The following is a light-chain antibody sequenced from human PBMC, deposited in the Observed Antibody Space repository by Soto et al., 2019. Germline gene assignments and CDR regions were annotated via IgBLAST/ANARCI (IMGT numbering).Light chain of an antibody. V-gene: IGKV1-27*01. CDR2: AAS. J-gene: IGKJ1*01. CDR3: QNYIGAPWT. CDR1: QGISTY. Sequence: DIQMTQSPSSLSASVGDRVTITCRASQGISTYLVWYQQKPGTVPKLLIFAASTLQSGVPSRFSGSGSGTDFTLTISNLQPEDVATYYCQNYIGAPWTFGQGTKVEIK.